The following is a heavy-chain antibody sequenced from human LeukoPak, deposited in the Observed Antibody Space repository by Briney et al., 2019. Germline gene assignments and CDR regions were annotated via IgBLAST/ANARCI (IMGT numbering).Heavy chain of an antibody. CDR3: ARRHGIAAAGHYSFDY. Sequence: SETLSLTCTVSGYSISSGYYWGWIRQPPGKGLEWIGSIYHSGRTFYNPSLKSRVTISVDTSKNQFSLKLTSVTAADTAVYYCARRHGIAAAGHYSFDYWGQGTLVTVSS. CDR1: GYSISSGYY. J-gene: IGHJ4*02. CDR2: IYHSGRT. D-gene: IGHD6-13*01. V-gene: IGHV4-38-2*02.